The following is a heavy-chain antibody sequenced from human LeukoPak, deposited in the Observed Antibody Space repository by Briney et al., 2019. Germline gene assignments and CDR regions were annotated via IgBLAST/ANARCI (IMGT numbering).Heavy chain of an antibody. V-gene: IGHV3-74*01. D-gene: IGHD6-25*01. Sequence: GGSLRLSCAATGFTFNTYYIRWVRQAPGKGLVWVSRINSDGSSTSYADPVKGRFTISRDNAKNTLYLQMNSLRAEDTAVYYCARRSAAKDAFDIWGQGTMVTVSS. CDR2: INSDGSST. CDR3: ARRSAAKDAFDI. J-gene: IGHJ3*02. CDR1: GFTFNTYY.